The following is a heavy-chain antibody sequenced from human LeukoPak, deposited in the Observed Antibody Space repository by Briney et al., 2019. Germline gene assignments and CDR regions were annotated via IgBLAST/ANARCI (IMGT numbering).Heavy chain of an antibody. CDR2: ISGSGGST. CDR3: AKDAYYYGSGIQLAV. J-gene: IGHJ6*01. V-gene: IGHV3-23*01. D-gene: IGHD3-10*01. Sequence: GGSLRLSCAAPGFTFSSYAMSWVRQAPGKGLEWVSAISGSGGSTYYAGSVKGRFTISRDNSKNTLYLQMNSLRAEDTAVYYCAKDAYYYGSGIQLAVWGQGTTVTVSS. CDR1: GFTFSSYA.